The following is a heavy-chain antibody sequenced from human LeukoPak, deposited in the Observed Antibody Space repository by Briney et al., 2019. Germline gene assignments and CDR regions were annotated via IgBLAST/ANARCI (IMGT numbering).Heavy chain of an antibody. CDR1: GYTFINYV. CDR3: ARVSTNSRVAGYDPQWYFDL. J-gene: IGHJ2*01. Sequence: ASVKVYCKASGYTFINYVFTWVGQAPGQGLEWMGWSSAYNGNTNYLQKFQGRVTMTTDTSTNTAYMELRSLRSDDTAVYYCARVSTNSRVAGYDPQWYFDLWGRGTLVTVSS. V-gene: IGHV1-18*01. CDR2: SSAYNGNT. D-gene: IGHD2/OR15-2a*01.